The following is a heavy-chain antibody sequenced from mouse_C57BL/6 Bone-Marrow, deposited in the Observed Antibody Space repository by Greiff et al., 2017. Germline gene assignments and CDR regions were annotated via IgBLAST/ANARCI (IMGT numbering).Heavy chain of an antibody. J-gene: IGHJ1*03. Sequence: EVKLQESGPGLVKPSQSLSLTCSVTGYSITSGYYWNWLRQFPGNKLEWMGYISYDGSNNYNPSLKNRISITRDTSKNQFFLKLNSVTTEDTATYYCAKPGVYYYGSRGYFDVWGTGTTVTVSS. V-gene: IGHV3-6*01. CDR3: AKPGVYYYGSRGYFDV. CDR1: GYSITSGYY. D-gene: IGHD1-1*01. CDR2: ISYDGSN.